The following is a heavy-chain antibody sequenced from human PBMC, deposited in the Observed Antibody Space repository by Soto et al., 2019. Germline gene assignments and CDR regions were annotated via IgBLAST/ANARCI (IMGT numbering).Heavy chain of an antibody. D-gene: IGHD3-3*01. J-gene: IGHJ5*02. V-gene: IGHV4-39*01. CDR3: ARLASGFGVVPPFDP. CDR1: GGSISSSSYY. CDR2: IYYSGST. Sequence: SETLSLTCTVSGGSISSSSYYWGWIRQPPGKGLEWIGSIYYSGSTYYNPSLKSRVTISVDTSKNQFSLKLSSVTAADTAVYYCARLASGFGVVPPFDPWGQGTLVTVSS.